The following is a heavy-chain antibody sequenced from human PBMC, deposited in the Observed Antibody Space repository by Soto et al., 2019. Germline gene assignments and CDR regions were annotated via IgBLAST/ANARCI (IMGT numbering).Heavy chain of an antibody. Sequence: ASVKVSCKASGYIFLDHYVHWVRQAPGQGLEWKGWLNPRNGDTKYAQKFQGRVTMTRDTSISTHYMELTGLTSDDTAVYYCARDFNNYYGPGSLNGFFDYWGQGTVVTVSS. V-gene: IGHV1-2*02. CDR2: LNPRNGDT. CDR3: ARDFNNYYGPGSLNGFFDY. J-gene: IGHJ4*02. CDR1: GYIFLDHY. D-gene: IGHD3-10*01.